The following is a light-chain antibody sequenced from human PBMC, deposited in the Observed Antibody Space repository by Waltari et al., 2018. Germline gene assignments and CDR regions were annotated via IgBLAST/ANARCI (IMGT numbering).Light chain of an antibody. Sequence: QSALTQPASVSGSPGQSITISCTGTSSDVGSYNYVSWYQQHPGKAPKLMIYDVNNRASGVSNRFSGSKSGNTASLTISGLQAEDEADYYCSSKNSGTPVVFGGGTKLTVL. CDR3: SSKNSGTPVV. CDR1: SSDVGSYNY. V-gene: IGLV2-14*01. CDR2: DVN. J-gene: IGLJ2*01.